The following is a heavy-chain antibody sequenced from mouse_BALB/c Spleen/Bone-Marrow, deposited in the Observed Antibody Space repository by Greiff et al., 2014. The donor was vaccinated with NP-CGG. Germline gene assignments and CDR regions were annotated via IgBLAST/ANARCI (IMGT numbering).Heavy chain of an antibody. V-gene: IGHV1-82*01. CDR1: GYAFSSSW. CDR3: ALYDYDGLSWFAY. CDR2: IYPGDGNT. D-gene: IGHD2-4*01. J-gene: IGHJ3*01. Sequence: QVQLQQPGPELVKPGASVKISCKASGYAFSSSWMNWVKQRPGQGLEWIGRIYPGDGNTNYNGKFKGKATLTADKSSTTAYMQLSSLTSVDSAVYSCALYDYDGLSWFAYWGQGTLVTVSA.